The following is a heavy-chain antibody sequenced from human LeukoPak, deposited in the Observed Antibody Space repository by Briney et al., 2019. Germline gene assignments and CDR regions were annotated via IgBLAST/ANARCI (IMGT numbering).Heavy chain of an antibody. Sequence: SVKVSCKASGYTFTSYGISWVRQAPGQGLEWMGGIIPIFGTANYAQKFQGRVTIAADKSTSTAYMELSSLRSEDTAVYYCAVAAAGRHYYYMDVWGKGTTVTVSS. CDR3: AVAAAGRHYYYMDV. CDR1: GYTFTSYG. V-gene: IGHV1-69*06. J-gene: IGHJ6*03. CDR2: IIPIFGTA. D-gene: IGHD6-13*01.